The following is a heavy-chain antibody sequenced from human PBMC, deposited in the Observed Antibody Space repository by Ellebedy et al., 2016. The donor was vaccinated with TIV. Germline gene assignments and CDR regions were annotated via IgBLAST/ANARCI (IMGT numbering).Heavy chain of an antibody. V-gene: IGHV3-7*01. CDR1: AFTFNNYC. CDR2: INPDGSQR. D-gene: IGHD4-17*01. CDR3: ARDPFNGALDY. J-gene: IGHJ4*02. Sequence: GGSLRLSXLASAFTFNNYCMDWVRQVPGKGLEWVALINPDGSQREYVDSVKGRFTISRDNAQNSLYLQMNSLRAEDTALYYCARDPFNGALDYWGQGTLVTVSS.